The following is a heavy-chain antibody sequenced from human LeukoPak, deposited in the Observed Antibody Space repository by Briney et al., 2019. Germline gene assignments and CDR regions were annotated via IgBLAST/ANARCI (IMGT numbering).Heavy chain of an antibody. CDR3: ARGITGGYNYYYYYYYMDV. J-gene: IGHJ6*03. CDR1: GFTFSDYY. CDR2: ISSSGNTI. D-gene: IGHD5-24*01. Sequence: GGPLRLSCAASGFTFSDYYMSWIRQAPGKGLEWVSYISSSGNTIYYADSVKGRFTISRDNAKNSLYLQMNSLRAEDTAVYYCARGITGGYNYYYYYYYMDVWGKGTTVTVSS. V-gene: IGHV3-11*04.